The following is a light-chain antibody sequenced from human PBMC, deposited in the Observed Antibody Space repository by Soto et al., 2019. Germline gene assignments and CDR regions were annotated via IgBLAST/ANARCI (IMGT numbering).Light chain of an antibody. CDR1: RRDVGGYNY. CDR3: ISYTTSSLYV. Sequence: QSALTQPASVSGSPGQSITISCTGTRRDVGGYNYVSWYQKHPGRAPQLLVHDVSTRPSGVSYRFSGSKSGNTAFLTSSGLQAEDEADYYCISYTTSSLYVFGTGTKVTVL. J-gene: IGLJ1*01. CDR2: DVS. V-gene: IGLV2-14*01.